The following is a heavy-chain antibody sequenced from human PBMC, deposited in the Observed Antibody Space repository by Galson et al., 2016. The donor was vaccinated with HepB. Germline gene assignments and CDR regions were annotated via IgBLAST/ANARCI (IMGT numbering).Heavy chain of an antibody. Sequence: SVKVSCKASGCTFTSYGIHWVRQAPGQSLEWMGWINAGTGNTRYSQKLQARVTITRDTSANTAYMELTSLKSEDTAVYYCARSTVSSGTLYFDYWGQGTLVTVSS. D-gene: IGHD6-13*01. CDR2: INAGTGNT. J-gene: IGHJ4*02. CDR1: GCTFTSYG. CDR3: ARSTVSSGTLYFDY. V-gene: IGHV1-3*01.